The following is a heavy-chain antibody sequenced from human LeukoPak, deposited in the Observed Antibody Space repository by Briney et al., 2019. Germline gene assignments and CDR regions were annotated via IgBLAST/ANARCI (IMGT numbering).Heavy chain of an antibody. CDR1: GFTFSIYA. J-gene: IGHJ4*02. CDR3: VKSGGSYYYGSGSSLFDY. Sequence: TGGSLRLSCSASGFTFSIYAMHWVRQAPGKGLEYVSAINSNGGSTYYADSVKGRFTISRDNSKNTLYLQMSSLRAEGTAVYYCVKSGGSYYYGSGSSLFDYWGQGTLVTVSS. V-gene: IGHV3-64D*09. CDR2: INSNGGST. D-gene: IGHD3-10*01.